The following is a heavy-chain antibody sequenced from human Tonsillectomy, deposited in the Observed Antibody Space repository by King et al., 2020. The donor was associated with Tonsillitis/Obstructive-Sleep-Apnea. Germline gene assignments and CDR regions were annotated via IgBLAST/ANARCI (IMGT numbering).Heavy chain of an antibody. CDR3: ARPIAAAVRNAFDI. V-gene: IGHV3-74*01. CDR1: GFTFSSYW. D-gene: IGHD6-13*01. CDR2: IKSDGSSP. Sequence: VQLVESGGGLVQPGGSLRLSCAASGFTFSSYWMHWVRQVPGKGLVWVSRIKSDGSSPNYADSVKGRFTISRDNARNTLYLQMNSLRAEDTAVYYCARPIAAAVRNAFDIWGQGTMVTVSS. J-gene: IGHJ3*02.